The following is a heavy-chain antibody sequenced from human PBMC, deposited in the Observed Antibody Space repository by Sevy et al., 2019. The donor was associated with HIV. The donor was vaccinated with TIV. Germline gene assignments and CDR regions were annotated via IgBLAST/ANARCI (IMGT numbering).Heavy chain of an antibody. CDR2: IDQDGSQK. Sequence: GSLRLSCAASGFTFTDYFMGWVRQAPGKGLEWVANIDQDGSQKNYVDSVKGRFTISRDNAKNPVYLQMNRLRVDDTAVYYCARELWPGDYWGQGTLVTVSS. CDR1: GFTFTDYF. V-gene: IGHV3-7*01. CDR3: ARELWPGDY. D-gene: IGHD2-21*01. J-gene: IGHJ4*02.